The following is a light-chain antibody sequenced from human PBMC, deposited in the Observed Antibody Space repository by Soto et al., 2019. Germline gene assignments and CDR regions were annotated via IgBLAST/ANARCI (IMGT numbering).Light chain of an antibody. CDR2: GAS. Sequence: TLSVSPGEGATLCCSATQRVSSHLASYQQIPAHAPRLLLHGASRRATGIPDRFSGSGSGTDFTLTISRLEDEEFAVYYCQQYGSSFQNTFGQGTRLEIK. CDR3: QQYGSSFQNT. CDR1: QRVSSH. J-gene: IGKJ5*01. V-gene: IGKV3-20*01.